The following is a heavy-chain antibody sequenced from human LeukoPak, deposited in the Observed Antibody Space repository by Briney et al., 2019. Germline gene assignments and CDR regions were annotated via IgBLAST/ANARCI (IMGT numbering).Heavy chain of an antibody. V-gene: IGHV3-23*01. CDR3: AKVEGYSGYDSPFD. CDR2: ISSSGGST. CDR1: GFTFSSYA. J-gene: IGHJ4*02. Sequence: GGSLGLSCAASGFTFSSYAMSWVRQAPGKGLEWVSAISSSGGSTYYADSVKGRFTISRDNSKNTLYLQMNSLRAEDTAVYYCAKVEGYSGYDSPFDWGQGTLVTVSS. D-gene: IGHD5-12*01.